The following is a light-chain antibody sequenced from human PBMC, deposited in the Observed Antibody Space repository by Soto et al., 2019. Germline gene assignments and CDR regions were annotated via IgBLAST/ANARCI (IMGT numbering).Light chain of an antibody. CDR2: DSN. CDR3: GTWDSSLGAWV. Sequence: QSVLTQPPSVSAAPGQKVTISCSGTRSNIGNNYVSWYQQLPGTAPKLLIYDSNKRPSGIPDRFSGSKSGTSATLGITGLQTGDEADYYCGTWDSSLGAWVFGGGTQLTVL. CDR1: RSNIGNNY. J-gene: IGLJ3*02. V-gene: IGLV1-51*01.